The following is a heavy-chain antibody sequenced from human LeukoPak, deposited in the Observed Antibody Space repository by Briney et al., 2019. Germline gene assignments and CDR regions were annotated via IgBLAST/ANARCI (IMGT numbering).Heavy chain of an antibody. CDR1: GGSISSGGYY. J-gene: IGHJ4*02. V-gene: IGHV4-31*03. Sequence: PSETLSLTCTVSGGSISSGGYYWSWIRQHPGKGLEWIGYIYYSGSTYYNPSLKSRVTMSVDTSKNQFSLKLSSVTAADTAVYYCARGGIKDFDYWGQGTLVTVSS. CDR3: ARGGIKDFDY. CDR2: IYYSGST. D-gene: IGHD6-13*01.